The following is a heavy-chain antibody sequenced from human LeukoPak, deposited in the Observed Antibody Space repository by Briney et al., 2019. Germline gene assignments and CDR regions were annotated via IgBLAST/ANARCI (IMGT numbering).Heavy chain of an antibody. Sequence: GGSLRLSCAASGLTFSTYGMNWVRQAPGKGLEWVSAITGSGGNTYYADSVKGRFTVSRDNSKNTLFLQMKSMRADDTAVYYCAKARAATVVTQQNAFDIWGQGTMVTVSS. D-gene: IGHD4-23*01. CDR2: ITGSGGNT. J-gene: IGHJ3*02. V-gene: IGHV3-23*01. CDR3: AKARAATVVTQQNAFDI. CDR1: GLTFSTYG.